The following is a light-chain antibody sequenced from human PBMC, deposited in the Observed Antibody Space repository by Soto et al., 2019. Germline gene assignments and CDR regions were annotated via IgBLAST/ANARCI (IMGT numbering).Light chain of an antibody. J-gene: IGLJ3*02. CDR1: SSDIGAYNY. Sequence: QSVLTQPRSVSGSPGQSVTISCTGTSSDIGAYNYVSWYQQHPHKAPRLVIYDVTRRPSGVPDRFSGSKSGNTASLTISGLQAEDEADYYCCSYADTSTLVFGGGTKVTVL. V-gene: IGLV2-11*01. CDR3: CSYADTSTLV. CDR2: DVT.